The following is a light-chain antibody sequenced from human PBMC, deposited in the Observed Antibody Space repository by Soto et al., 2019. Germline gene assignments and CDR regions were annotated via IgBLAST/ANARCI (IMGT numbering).Light chain of an antibody. J-gene: IGKJ1*01. V-gene: IGKV1-9*01. CDR1: QGIRSY. Sequence: DIQLTQSPSFLSASVGDRVTITCRASQGIRSYLAWYQQKPGKAPKLLIYAASTLQSGVPSRFSGSGSGTEFTLTINSLQPEDFATYYCQQLNSYPRGTFGQGTKVEIK. CDR3: QQLNSYPRGT. CDR2: AAS.